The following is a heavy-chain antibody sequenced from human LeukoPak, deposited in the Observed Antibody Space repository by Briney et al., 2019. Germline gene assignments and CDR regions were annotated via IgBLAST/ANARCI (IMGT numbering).Heavy chain of an antibody. CDR2: ISGSGGST. D-gene: IGHD3-3*01. J-gene: IGHJ4*02. CDR3: ASSPYYDFWSGHYIYFDY. CDR1: GFTFSSYA. V-gene: IGHV3-23*01. Sequence: GGSLRLSCAASGFTFSSYAMSWVRQAPGKGLEWVSAISGSGGSTYYADSVKGRFTISRDNSKNTLYLQMNSLRAEDTAVYYCASSPYYDFWSGHYIYFDYWGQGTLVTVSS.